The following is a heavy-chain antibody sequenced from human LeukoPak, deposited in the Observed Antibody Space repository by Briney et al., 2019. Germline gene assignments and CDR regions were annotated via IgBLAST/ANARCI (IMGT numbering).Heavy chain of an antibody. CDR2: SHSGGNA. V-gene: IGHV4-59*01. J-gene: IGHJ3*01. CDR3: AHFQRGSRYYINAFAV. D-gene: IGHD2-15*01. CDR1: GASTSAYY. Sequence: SETLSLTCTVCGASTSAYYWSWMRQPPGRGLEWIGYSHSGGNANYNPSLKSRVTISIDTSENQFSLRLTSVTAADTAIYFCAHFQRGSRYYINAFAVWGHGALVTISS.